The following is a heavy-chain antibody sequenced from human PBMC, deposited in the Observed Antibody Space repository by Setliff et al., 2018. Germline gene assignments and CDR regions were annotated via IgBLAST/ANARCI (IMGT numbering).Heavy chain of an antibody. CDR2: ISPYSGNT. CDR3: SRLVRYCTRTSCQRLSGDDY. Sequence: ASVKVSCKASGYTFTDYGVTWVRQAPGQGLEWVGWISPYSGNTYYAPKFQGRITMTTDTSTTTAYMELKSLRSDDTAIYYCSRLVRYCTRTSCQRLSGDDYWGQGARVTSPQ. J-gene: IGHJ4*02. CDR1: GYTFTDYG. V-gene: IGHV1-18*01. D-gene: IGHD2-2*01.